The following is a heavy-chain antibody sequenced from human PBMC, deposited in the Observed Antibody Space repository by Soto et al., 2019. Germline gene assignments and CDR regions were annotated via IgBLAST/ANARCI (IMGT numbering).Heavy chain of an antibody. V-gene: IGHV4-59*02. Sequence: SEPLSLACNVSGGSVSGYHGSWIRQPTGKGLEWIGYINNNGNTDYNPSLESRVTISVDTSKNQISLSLTSVTAADTAVYYCAIHPWYYDILTDYTTYYFDYWGQGILVTVSS. CDR1: GGSVSGYH. CDR3: AIHPWYYDILTDYTTYYFDY. D-gene: IGHD3-9*01. J-gene: IGHJ4*02. CDR2: INNNGNT.